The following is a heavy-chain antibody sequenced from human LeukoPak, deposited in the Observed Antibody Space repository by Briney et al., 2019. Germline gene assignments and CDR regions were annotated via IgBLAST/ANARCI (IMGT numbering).Heavy chain of an antibody. CDR2: ISSSSSYI. J-gene: IGHJ4*02. D-gene: IGHD3-9*01. V-gene: IGHV3-21*01. CDR1: GFTFSSYE. CDR3: AREETGLYYFDY. Sequence: GGSLRLSCAASGFTFSSYEMNWVRQAPGKGLEWVSSISSSSSYIYYADSVKGRFTIPRDNAKNSLYLQMNSLRAEDTAVYYCAREETGLYYFDYWGQGTLVTVSS.